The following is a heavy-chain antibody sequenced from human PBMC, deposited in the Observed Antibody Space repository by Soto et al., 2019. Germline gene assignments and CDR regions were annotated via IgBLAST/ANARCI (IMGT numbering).Heavy chain of an antibody. CDR3: ARAPHPGIAADGTHVWFDP. V-gene: IGHV1-46*01. D-gene: IGHD6-13*01. J-gene: IGHJ5*02. CDR2: INPSGGST. CDR1: GYTFTSYY. Sequence: ASVKVSCKASGYTFTSYYMHWVRQAPGQGLEWMGIINPSGGSTSYAQKFQGRVTMTRDTSTSTVYMELSSLRSEDTAVYYCARAPHPGIAADGTHVWFDPWGQGTLVTVS.